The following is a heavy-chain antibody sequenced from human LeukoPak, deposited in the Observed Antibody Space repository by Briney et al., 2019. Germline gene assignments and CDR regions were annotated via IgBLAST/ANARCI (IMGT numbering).Heavy chain of an antibody. CDR1: GGSISSHY. Sequence: TLSFTCTVSGGSISSHYWSWIRQPPGKGLEWIGCIYYSGSTNYNPSLKSQVTISVDTSKNQFSLKLSSVTAADTAVYYCARDPGSYDSSGYYPGYFDYWGQGTLVTVSS. CDR2: IYYSGST. V-gene: IGHV4-59*11. CDR3: ARDPGSYDSSGYYPGYFDY. D-gene: IGHD3-22*01. J-gene: IGHJ4*02.